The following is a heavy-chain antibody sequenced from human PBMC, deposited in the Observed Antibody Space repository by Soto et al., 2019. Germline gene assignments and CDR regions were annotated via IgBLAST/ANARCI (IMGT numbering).Heavy chain of an antibody. CDR2: IIPILGIA. J-gene: IGHJ6*02. V-gene: IGHV1-69*02. CDR3: ARGGGDCSGGSCYLRYYYYYGMDV. D-gene: IGHD2-15*01. CDR1: GGTFSSYT. Sequence: QVQLVQSGAEVKKPGSSVKVSCKASGGTFSSYTISWVRQAPGQGLEWMGRIIPILGIANYAQKFQGRVTITADESMKTANMEVSSLRSEDTAVNYCARGGGDCSGGSCYLRYYYYYGMDVWGQGTTVTVSS.